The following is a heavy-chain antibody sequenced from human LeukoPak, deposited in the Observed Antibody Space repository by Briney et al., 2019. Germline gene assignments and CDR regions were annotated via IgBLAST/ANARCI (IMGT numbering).Heavy chain of an antibody. J-gene: IGHJ4*02. CDR1: GFTFSSYA. CDR2: TSASGGST. V-gene: IGHV3-23*01. D-gene: IGHD7-27*01. Sequence: GGSLRLSCAASGFTFSSYAMSWVRQAPGKGMEWVSATSASGGSTYYADSVKGRFTISRDNSKNTLYLQMNSLRAEDTAVYYCARVLGYFDYWGQGTLVTVSS. CDR3: ARVLGYFDY.